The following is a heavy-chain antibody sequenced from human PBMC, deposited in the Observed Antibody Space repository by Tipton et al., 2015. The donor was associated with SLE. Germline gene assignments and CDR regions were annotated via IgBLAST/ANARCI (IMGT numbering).Heavy chain of an antibody. D-gene: IGHD3-22*01. Sequence: TLSLTCTVSGGSISSYYWSWIRQPPGKGLEWIGYIYYSGSTNYNPSLKSRVTISVDTSKNQFSLKLSSVTAADTAVYYCARENYYDSSGFDAFDIWGQGTMVTVSS. CDR1: GGSISSYY. CDR2: IYYSGST. J-gene: IGHJ3*02. CDR3: ARENYYDSSGFDAFDI. V-gene: IGHV4-59*12.